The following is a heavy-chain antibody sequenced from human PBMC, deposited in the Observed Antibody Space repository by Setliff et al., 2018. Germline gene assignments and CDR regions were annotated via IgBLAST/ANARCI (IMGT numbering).Heavy chain of an antibody. CDR3: TVYNTGSSKDHY. D-gene: IGHD2-8*02. CDR2: ISWNSGSI. J-gene: IGHJ4*02. Sequence: GGSLRLSCAASGFTFSSYAMSWVRQAPGKGLEWVSGISWNSGSIGYADSVKGRFTISRDNAKNSLYLQMNSLRAEDTAVYYCTVYNTGSSKDHYWGQGTPVTVSS. V-gene: IGHV3-9*01. CDR1: GFTFSSYA.